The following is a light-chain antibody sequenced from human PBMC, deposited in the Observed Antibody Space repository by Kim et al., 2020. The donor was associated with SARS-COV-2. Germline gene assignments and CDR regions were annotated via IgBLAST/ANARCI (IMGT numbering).Light chain of an antibody. Sequence: SLAPGQPAPPSSRASQSVTRYLACYQQTPGQAPRLLIYDISNRASGIPAGFSGSGSGTEFPLTVSSLQPDDVATYYCQQYSNYWTFGQGTKVDIK. CDR1: QSVTRY. CDR2: DIS. J-gene: IGKJ1*01. V-gene: IGKV3-11*01. CDR3: QQYSNYWT.